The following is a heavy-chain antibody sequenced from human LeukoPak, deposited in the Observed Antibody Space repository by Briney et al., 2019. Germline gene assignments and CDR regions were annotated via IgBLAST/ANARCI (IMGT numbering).Heavy chain of an antibody. J-gene: IGHJ4*02. D-gene: IGHD1-14*01. CDR1: GFSFSDYA. CDR2: IGSNGSKK. V-gene: IGHV3-30*04. Sequence: GRSLRVSCAASGFSFSDYAFHWVRQSPDQGLEWVALIGSNGSKKYYSDSVQGRFTTSRDNSKNTLFLEMNSLRGDDSAVYYCARQMTTTRLFDSWGQGTLVIVSS. CDR3: ARQMTTTRLFDS.